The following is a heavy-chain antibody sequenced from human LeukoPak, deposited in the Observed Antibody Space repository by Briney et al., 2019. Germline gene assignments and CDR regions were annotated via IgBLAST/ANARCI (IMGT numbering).Heavy chain of an antibody. V-gene: IGHV1-69*05. CDR2: IIPIFGTA. CDR1: GGTFSSYA. J-gene: IGHJ3*02. Sequence: SVKVSCKASGGTFSSYAISWVRQAPGQGLEWMGGIIPIFGTANYAQKFQGRVTITTDESTSTAYMELSSLRSEDTAVYYCARDGDDSSGSDAFDIWGQGTMVTVSS. D-gene: IGHD3-22*01. CDR3: ARDGDDSSGSDAFDI.